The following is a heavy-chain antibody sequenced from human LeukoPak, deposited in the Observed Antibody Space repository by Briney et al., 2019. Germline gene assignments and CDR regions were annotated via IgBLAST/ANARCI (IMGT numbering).Heavy chain of an antibody. V-gene: IGHV4-59*01. D-gene: IGHD1-7*01. CDR3: ARDNWNYGSSMDV. CDR1: GGSISSYY. CDR2: IYYSGST. J-gene: IGHJ6*02. Sequence: SETLSLTCTASGGSISSYYWSWIRQPPGKGLEWIGYIYYSGSTNYNPSLKSRVTISVDTSKNQFSLKLSSVTAADTAVYYCARDNWNYGSSMDVWGQGTTVTVSS.